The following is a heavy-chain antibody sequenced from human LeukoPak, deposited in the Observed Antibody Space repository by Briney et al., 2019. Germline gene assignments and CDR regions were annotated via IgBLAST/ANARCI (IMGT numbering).Heavy chain of an antibody. D-gene: IGHD6-13*01. CDR3: MRDPSYGSSWYYYMDV. J-gene: IGHJ6*03. CDR1: EFTFVRYA. Sequence: PGGSLRLSCAASEFTFVRYAMNWVRQAPGAGREGVSYVRSSSFKIGYADSVKGRFTISRDNSKNSLYLQMDSLRVEDTAVYYCMRDPSYGSSWYYYMDVWGKGTTVTVSS. CDR2: VRSSSFKI. V-gene: IGHV3-48*04.